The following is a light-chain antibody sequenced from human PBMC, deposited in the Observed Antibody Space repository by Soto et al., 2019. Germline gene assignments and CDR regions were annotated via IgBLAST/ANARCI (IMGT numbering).Light chain of an antibody. CDR3: QQYDKWPTWT. CDR1: QSISSN. V-gene: IGKV3-15*01. J-gene: IGKJ1*01. CDR2: RTS. Sequence: EIVMTQSPATLSVSPGERATLSCRASQSISSNLAWYQQKPGQAPRLLMFRTSSGATGFPARFSGSGSGTEFNLTISSLQSEDFGVYYCQQYDKWPTWTFGQGTKVDIK.